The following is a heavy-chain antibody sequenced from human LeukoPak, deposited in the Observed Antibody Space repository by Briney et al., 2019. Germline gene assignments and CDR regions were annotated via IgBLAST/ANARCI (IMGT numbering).Heavy chain of an antibody. D-gene: IGHD3-10*01. Sequence: GGSLRLSCAASGFSFSDYWMSWVRQAPGKGLEWMANINHDGSEKHYVDSVKGRFTISRDNAKNSLSLQMTSLRDVDTALYYCGRRGSLSDYWGQGSLVSVSS. CDR1: GFSFSDYW. CDR3: GRRGSLSDY. J-gene: IGHJ4*02. CDR2: INHDGSEK. V-gene: IGHV3-7*01.